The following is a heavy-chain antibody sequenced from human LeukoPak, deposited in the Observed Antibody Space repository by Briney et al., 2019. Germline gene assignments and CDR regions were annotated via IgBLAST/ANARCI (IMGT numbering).Heavy chain of an antibody. CDR3: ARVATYYYDSSGYQPGGYFDY. D-gene: IGHD3-22*01. CDR1: GFTFSSYW. Sequence: GGSLRLSCAASGFTFSSYWMHWVRQAPGKGLVWVSRIKGDGSNYYADSVKGRFTISRDNAKNTLYLEMNSLRAEDTAMYYCARVATYYYDSSGYQPGGYFDYWGQGTLVTVSS. J-gene: IGHJ4*02. CDR2: IKGDGSN. V-gene: IGHV3-74*01.